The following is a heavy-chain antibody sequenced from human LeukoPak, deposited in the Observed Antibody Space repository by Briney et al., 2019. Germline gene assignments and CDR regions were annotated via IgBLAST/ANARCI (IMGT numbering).Heavy chain of an antibody. Sequence: GGSLRLSCAASGFTFSSYAMSWVCQAPGKGLEWVSAISGSGGSTYYADSVKGRFTISRDNSKNTLYLQMNSLRAEDTALYYCAKDMPPGIAVAGTGGMDVWGQGTTVTVSS. V-gene: IGHV3-23*01. CDR1: GFTFSSYA. D-gene: IGHD6-19*01. CDR3: AKDMPPGIAVAGTGGMDV. CDR2: ISGSGGST. J-gene: IGHJ6*02.